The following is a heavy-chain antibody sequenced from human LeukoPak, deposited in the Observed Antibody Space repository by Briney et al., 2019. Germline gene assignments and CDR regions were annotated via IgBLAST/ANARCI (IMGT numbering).Heavy chain of an antibody. V-gene: IGHV1-18*01. J-gene: IGHJ4*01. CDR1: GYTFPSYA. CDR2: MTTYNGNT. Sequence: GASVKVSCKASGYTFPSYAFSWVRQAPGQGLEWMGWMTTYNGNTDYAQNLQGRVTLTTDTSTSTAYMELRSLRSDDTAVYFCARVAAGLDYWGQGTLVVVSS. CDR3: ARVAAGLDY. D-gene: IGHD6-25*01.